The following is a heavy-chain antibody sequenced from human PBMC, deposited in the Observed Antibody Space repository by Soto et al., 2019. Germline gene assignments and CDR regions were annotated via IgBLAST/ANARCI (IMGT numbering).Heavy chain of an antibody. CDR2: TTPHNGNT. V-gene: IGHV1-18*01. CDR1: GYMFTSYG. CDR3: ARVDFWSGDIYYGMDV. D-gene: IGHD3-3*01. Sequence: QVHLVQSGPEVKKTGASVKVSCKASGYMFTSYGISWVRQAPGQGLEWMGWTTPHNGNTRYAQKFQGRVTMTTDTSTTTASMELRSLTSDDTAVYDCARVDFWSGDIYYGMDVWGQGTTVSVSS. J-gene: IGHJ6*02.